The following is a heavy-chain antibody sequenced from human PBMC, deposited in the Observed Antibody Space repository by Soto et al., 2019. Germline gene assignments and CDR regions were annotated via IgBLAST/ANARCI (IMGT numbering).Heavy chain of an antibody. V-gene: IGHV3-11*01. CDR2: ISSSGSTI. J-gene: IGHJ4*02. D-gene: IGHD3-16*02. CDR3: ARCYDYVWGSYRYTPDY. CDR1: GFTFSDYY. Sequence: QVQLVESGGSLVKPGGSLRLSCAASGFTFSDYYMSWIRQAPGKGLEWVSHISSSGSTIYYADSVKGRFTISRDNAKNSLYMKMNSLRAEDTAVYYCARCYDYVWGSYRYTPDYWGKGTLVTVSS.